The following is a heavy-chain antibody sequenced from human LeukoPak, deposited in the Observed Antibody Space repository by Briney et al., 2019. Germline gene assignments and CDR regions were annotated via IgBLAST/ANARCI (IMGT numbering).Heavy chain of an antibody. CDR1: GYTFTSYA. D-gene: IGHD1-14*01. CDR2: IYPGDSDT. Sequence: GASVKVSCKASGYTFTSYAMNWVRQAPGQGLEWMGIIYPGDSDTRYSPSFQGQVTISADKSVSTAYLQWSSLKASDTAMYYCTRRGIPNYYGMDVWGQGTTVTVSS. CDR3: TRRGIPNYYGMDV. J-gene: IGHJ6*02. V-gene: IGHV5-51*01.